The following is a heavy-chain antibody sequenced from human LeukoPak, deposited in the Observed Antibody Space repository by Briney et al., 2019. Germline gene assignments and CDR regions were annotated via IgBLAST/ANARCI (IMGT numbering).Heavy chain of an antibody. Sequence: GGSLRLSCAASGFTFSSYSMNWVRQAPGKGLEWVSSISSSSSYIYYADSVKGRFTISRDNAKKSLYLQMNSLRAEDTAVYYCARLPRDELRFLEWFYRVYYMDVWGKGTTVTVSS. J-gene: IGHJ6*03. CDR1: GFTFSSYS. CDR3: ARLPRDELRFLEWFYRVYYMDV. D-gene: IGHD3-3*01. V-gene: IGHV3-21*01. CDR2: ISSSSSYI.